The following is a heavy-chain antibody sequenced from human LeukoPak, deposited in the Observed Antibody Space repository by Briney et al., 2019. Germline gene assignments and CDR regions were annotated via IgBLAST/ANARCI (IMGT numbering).Heavy chain of an antibody. CDR3: AKERKRGSEFDY. D-gene: IGHD5-12*01. CDR2: ISYDGSNK. CDR1: GFTFSSYA. V-gene: IGHV3-30-3*01. J-gene: IGHJ4*02. Sequence: AGGSLRLSCAASGFTFSSYAMHWVRQAPGKGLEWVAVISYDGSNKYYADSVKGRFTVSRDNSKNTLYLQMNSLRAEDTAVYYCAKERKRGSEFDYWGQGTLVTVSS.